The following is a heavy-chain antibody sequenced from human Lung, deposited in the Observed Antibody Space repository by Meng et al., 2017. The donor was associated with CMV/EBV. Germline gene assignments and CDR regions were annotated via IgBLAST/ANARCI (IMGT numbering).Heavy chain of an antibody. CDR2: INHSGST. V-gene: IGHV4-34*01. CDR3: ARTYYYDSSGYNDY. D-gene: IGHD3-22*01. J-gene: IGHJ4*02. CDR1: GGSCSGCS. Sequence: SGGSCSGCSWSCIRQRPGKGLELIGEINHSGSTNYNPSLKSRVTISADTSKNQFSLKLSSVAAADKAVYYCARTYYYDSSGYNDYWGQGTLVTVSS.